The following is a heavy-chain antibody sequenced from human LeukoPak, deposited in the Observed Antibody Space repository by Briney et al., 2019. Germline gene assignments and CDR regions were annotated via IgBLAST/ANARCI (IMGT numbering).Heavy chain of an antibody. CDR1: GGSISSYY. CDR3: ANRGGSVYY. J-gene: IGHJ4*02. V-gene: IGHV4-59*01. Sequence: SETLSLTCSVSGGSISSYYWTWIRQPPGKGLEWVGYIYYSGGTTYNPSLKSRVTMSVDTSKNQFSLKMSSLTAADTAVYYCANRGGSVYYWGQGTLVTVSS. D-gene: IGHD3-10*01. CDR2: IYYSGGT.